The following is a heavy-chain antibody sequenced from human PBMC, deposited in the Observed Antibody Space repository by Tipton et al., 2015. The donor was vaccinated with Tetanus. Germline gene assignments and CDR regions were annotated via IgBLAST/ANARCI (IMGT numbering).Heavy chain of an antibody. CDR1: GGSISSSGYY. CDR2: IHYSGST. V-gene: IGHV4-31*03. J-gene: IGHJ4*02. Sequence: GLVKPSQTLSLTCTVSGGSISSSGYYWSWIRQHTGKGLEWFGYIHYSGSTYYNPSLKSRVTMSIDTSKNQLSLKLSSVAAADTAVYYCARGGGDYGYYFDYWSQGTLVTVSS. CDR3: ARGGGDYGYYFDY. D-gene: IGHD4-17*01.